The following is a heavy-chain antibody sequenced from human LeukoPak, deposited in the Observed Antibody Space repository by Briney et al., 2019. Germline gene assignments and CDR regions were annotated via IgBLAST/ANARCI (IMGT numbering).Heavy chain of an antibody. CDR3: AKEGAAAGTFDY. V-gene: IGHV3-30*18. Sequence: GGSLRLSCAASGFTFSSYWMSWVRQAPGKGLEWVAVISYDGSNKYYVDSVKGRFTISRDNSKNTLYLQMNSLRAEDTAVYYCAKEGAAAGTFDYWGQGTLVTVSS. CDR2: ISYDGSNK. J-gene: IGHJ4*02. CDR1: GFTFSSYW. D-gene: IGHD6-13*01.